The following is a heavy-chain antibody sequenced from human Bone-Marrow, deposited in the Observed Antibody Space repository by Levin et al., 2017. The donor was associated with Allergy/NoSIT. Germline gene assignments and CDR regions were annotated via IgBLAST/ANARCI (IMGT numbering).Heavy chain of an antibody. J-gene: IGHJ6*03. Sequence: GSGPTLVKPTQTLTLTCTFSGFSLSAKGMCVSWIRQPPGKALEWLARIDWDDDKYYSTSLKTRLTISKATSKNQVVLTMTNMDPVDTATYYCARTLRQPPGGWQQLTRQYYYMDVWGTGTTVTVSS. V-gene: IGHV2-70*11. D-gene: IGHD6-13*01. CDR1: GFSLSAKGMC. CDR3: ARTLRQPPGGWQQLTRQYYYMDV. CDR2: IDWDDDK.